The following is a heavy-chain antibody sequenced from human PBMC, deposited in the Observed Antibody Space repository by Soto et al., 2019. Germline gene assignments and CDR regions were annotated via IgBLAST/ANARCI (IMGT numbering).Heavy chain of an antibody. J-gene: IGHJ6*02. V-gene: IGHV3-43*01. CDR2: ISWDGGST. CDR1: GFTFDDYT. CDR3: AKDSDVDTGGNGMDV. D-gene: IGHD5-18*01. Sequence: EVQLVESGGVVVHPGGSLRLSCAASGFTFDDYTMHWVRQAPGKGLEWVSLISWDGGSTYYADSVKGRFTISRDNSKNSLYLQMNSLRPEDTALYYCAKDSDVDTGGNGMDVWGQGTTVTVSS.